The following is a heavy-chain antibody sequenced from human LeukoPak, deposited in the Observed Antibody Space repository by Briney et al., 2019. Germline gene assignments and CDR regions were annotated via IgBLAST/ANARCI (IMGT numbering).Heavy chain of an antibody. CDR3: EKDPIPVSRVRGDLDY. Sequence: GGSLRLSCAASGFTFSNYAMNWVRQAPGKGLEWVSAISGSGGDTYYADSVKGRFTISRDNSKNTLYLQMNSLRAEDTAIYYCEKDPIPVSRVRGDLDYWGQGTLVTVSS. CDR1: GFTFSNYA. CDR2: ISGSGGDT. J-gene: IGHJ4*02. D-gene: IGHD3-10*01. V-gene: IGHV3-23*01.